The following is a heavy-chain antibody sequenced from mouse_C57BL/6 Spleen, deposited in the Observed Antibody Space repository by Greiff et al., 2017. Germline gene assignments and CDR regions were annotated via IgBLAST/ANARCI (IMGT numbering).Heavy chain of an antibody. Sequence: QVQLQQSGAELVKPGASVKISCKASGYAFSSYWMNWVKQRPGKGLEWIGQIYPGDGDTNYNGKFKGKATLTADKSSSTAYMQHSSLTSEDSAVYFCARRTTVVARSAMDYWGQGTSVTVSS. D-gene: IGHD1-1*01. CDR1: GYAFSSYW. CDR3: ARRTTVVARSAMDY. CDR2: IYPGDGDT. V-gene: IGHV1-80*01. J-gene: IGHJ4*01.